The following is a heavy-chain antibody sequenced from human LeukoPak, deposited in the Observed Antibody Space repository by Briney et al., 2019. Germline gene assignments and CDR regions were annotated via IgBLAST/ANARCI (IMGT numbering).Heavy chain of an antibody. CDR1: GFTFSSYS. CDR2: ISGSGDST. V-gene: IGHV3-23*01. CDR3: AKYLSAKGPPYALEV. Sequence: GGSLRLSCAASGFTFSSYSMNWVRQAPGKGLEWVSGISGSGDSTFYADSVKGRFTISRDNSKNTLYLQMNSLRAEDTAVYHCAKYLSAKGPPYALEVWGQGTTVTVSS. J-gene: IGHJ6*02.